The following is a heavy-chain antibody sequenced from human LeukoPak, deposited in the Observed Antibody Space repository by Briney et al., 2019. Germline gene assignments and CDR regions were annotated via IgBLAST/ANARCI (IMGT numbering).Heavy chain of an antibody. V-gene: IGHV3-7*01. CDR3: ARDRGFGQADV. CDR2: IKQDGGEK. Sequence: GGSLRLSCAASGFTLSGYWMSWLRQAPGKGLEWVANIKQDGGEKYVDSVKGRFTISRDNAKNSLYLQMNSLRAEDTAVYYCARDRGFGQADVWGKGTTVTVSS. D-gene: IGHD3-10*01. J-gene: IGHJ6*04. CDR1: GFTLSGYW.